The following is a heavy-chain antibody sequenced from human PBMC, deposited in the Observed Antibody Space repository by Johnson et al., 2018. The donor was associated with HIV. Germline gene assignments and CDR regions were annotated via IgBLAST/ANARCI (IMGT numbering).Heavy chain of an antibody. CDR2: IYSGGST. D-gene: IGHD1-26*01. V-gene: IGHV3-66*03. J-gene: IGHJ3*02. CDR1: GFTVSSNY. Sequence: VQLVESGGGLIQPGGSLRLSCAASGFTVSSNYMSWVRQAPGKGLEWVSIIYSGGSTYYADSVKGRFTISRDNSKNTLYLQMNSLRPEDTAVYHCAKDLWGGSYLDVFDIWGPGTMVTVSS. CDR3: AKDLWGGSYLDVFDI.